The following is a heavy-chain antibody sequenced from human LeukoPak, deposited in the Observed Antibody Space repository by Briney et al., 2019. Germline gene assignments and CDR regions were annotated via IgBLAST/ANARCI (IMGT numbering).Heavy chain of an antibody. CDR3: ARVTYSGSYHDAFDI. CDR2: SYYCVST. J-gene: IGHJ3*02. CDR1: GGSISSYY. Sequence: SETLSLTCTVSGGSISSYYWSWVRHPQGKGLEWIGYSYYCVSTNYHPSLKRRSTISVDTSKNQFSLKPRSVTAADTAVYYCARVTYSGSYHDAFDIWGQGTMVTVSS. D-gene: IGHD1-26*01. V-gene: IGHV4-59*08.